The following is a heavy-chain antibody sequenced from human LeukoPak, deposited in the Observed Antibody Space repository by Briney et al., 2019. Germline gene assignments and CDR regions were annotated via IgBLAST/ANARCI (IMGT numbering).Heavy chain of an antibody. CDR1: GFTFSSYE. D-gene: IGHD3-9*01. V-gene: IGHV3-23*01. CDR3: AKAAYYGILTGYAFDI. J-gene: IGHJ3*02. Sequence: GGSLRLSCAASGFTFSSYEMNWVRQAPGKGLEWVSAISGSGGSTYYADSVKGRFTISRDNSKNTLYLQMNSLRAEDTAVYYCAKAAYYGILTGYAFDIWGQGTMVTVSS. CDR2: ISGSGGST.